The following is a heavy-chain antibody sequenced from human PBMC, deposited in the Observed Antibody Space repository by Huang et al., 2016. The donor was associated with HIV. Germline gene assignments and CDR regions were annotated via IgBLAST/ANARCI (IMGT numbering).Heavy chain of an antibody. CDR1: GGSISSHH. CDR2: IYVSGGT. CDR3: ARVARGPNWYFDL. Sequence: QVQLQELGPGLVKPSETLSLTCTVSGGSISSHHYSWIRQPPGKGLEWIGMIYVSGGTNYSPALKSRATISLDTSKNHFSLRLRSVTAADTAVYYCARVARGPNWYFDLWGRGTLVTVSS. V-gene: IGHV4-59*11. J-gene: IGHJ2*01. D-gene: IGHD2-15*01.